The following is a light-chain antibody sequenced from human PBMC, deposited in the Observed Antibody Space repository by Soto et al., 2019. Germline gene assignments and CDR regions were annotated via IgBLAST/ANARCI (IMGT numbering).Light chain of an antibody. Sequence: DIQMTQSPSTLSASVGDRVTITCRASQSISTWLAWYQQKPGKAPKVLIYGASSLESGVPSRFSGSGSGTEFTLTISSLQPDDFATYYCQQYKNYLTFGPGTKVDNK. CDR3: QQYKNYLT. CDR2: GAS. V-gene: IGKV1-5*01. J-gene: IGKJ3*01. CDR1: QSISTW.